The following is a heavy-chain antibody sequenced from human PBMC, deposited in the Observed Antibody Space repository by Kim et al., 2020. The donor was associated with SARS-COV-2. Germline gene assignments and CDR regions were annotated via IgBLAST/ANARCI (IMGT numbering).Heavy chain of an antibody. D-gene: IGHD2-8*01. CDR1: GFTFSDSS. CDR2: IRSKANSYAT. V-gene: IGHV3-73*01. J-gene: IGHJ4*02. CDR3: ISRPPNRGDDY. Sequence: GGSLRLSCAASGFTFSDSSMHWVRQASEKGLEWVGRIRSKANSYATGYAASVKGRFTISRDDSENTAYLQMHSLKTEDTAVYYCISRPPNRGDDYWGQGTLVTVSS.